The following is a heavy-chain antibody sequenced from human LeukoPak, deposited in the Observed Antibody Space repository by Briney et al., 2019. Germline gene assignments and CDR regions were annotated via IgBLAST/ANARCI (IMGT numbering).Heavy chain of an antibody. CDR3: ARGRSYEYGDYDY. D-gene: IGHD4-17*01. CDR2: IDPNGTT. V-gene: IGHV4-34*01. CDR1: GGAFSGYS. J-gene: IGHJ4*02. Sequence: SETLSLTCAVYGGAFSGYSWSWIRQPPGKGLEWIGEIDPNGTTNYNPSLKSRITLSEDTSKGQFSLNPNSVTAADTAIYYCARGRSYEYGDYDYWGQGMLVTVSS.